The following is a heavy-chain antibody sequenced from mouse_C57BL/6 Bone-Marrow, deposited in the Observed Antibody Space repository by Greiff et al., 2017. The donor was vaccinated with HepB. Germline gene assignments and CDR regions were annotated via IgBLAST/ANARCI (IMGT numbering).Heavy chain of an antibody. CDR1: GFNIKDYY. Sequence: EVQLQQSGAELVRPGASVKLSCTASGFNIKDYYMHWVKQRPEQGLEWIGWIDPENGDTEYASKFQGKATITADTSSNTAYLQLSSLTSEDTAVYYCTTGGYDGYYDYWGQGTTLTVSS. CDR3: TTGGYDGYYDY. V-gene: IGHV14-4*01. D-gene: IGHD2-3*01. CDR2: IDPENGDT. J-gene: IGHJ2*01.